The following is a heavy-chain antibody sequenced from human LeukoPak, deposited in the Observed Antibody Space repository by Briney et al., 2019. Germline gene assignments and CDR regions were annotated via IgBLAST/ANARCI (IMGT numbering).Heavy chain of an antibody. CDR1: GFIFSSHW. CDR3: ARVRTEWYIDL. V-gene: IGHV3-7*01. CDR2: IRQDGDEK. Sequence: GGSLRLSCAGSGFIFSSHWMTWVRQAPGMGLEGVGNIRQDGDEKFYADSVRGRFTISRDNAKNSLYLHLNSLRAEDTAIYCARVRTEWYIDLWGRGTLVTVSP. J-gene: IGHJ2*01. D-gene: IGHD2-8*02.